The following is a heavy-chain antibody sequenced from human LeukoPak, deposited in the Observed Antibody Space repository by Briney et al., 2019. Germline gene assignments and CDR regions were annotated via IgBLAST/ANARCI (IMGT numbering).Heavy chain of an antibody. V-gene: IGHV3-48*02. Sequence: GGSLRLSCAASGFTFSSYNMNWVRQAPGKGLEWVSYITRSSSTINYRDSVKGRFTISRDNAKNSLYLHMNSLRDEDTAVYYCVRDPDALDYWGQGTLVTVSS. CDR2: ITRSSSTI. CDR1: GFTFSSYN. CDR3: VRDPDALDY. J-gene: IGHJ4*02.